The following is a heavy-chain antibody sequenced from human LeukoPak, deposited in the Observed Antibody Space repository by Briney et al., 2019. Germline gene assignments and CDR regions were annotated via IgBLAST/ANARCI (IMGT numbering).Heavy chain of an antibody. CDR3: ARGWSGYGY. CDR1: GFTFSSSW. CDR2: IKQDGSEK. D-gene: IGHD6-25*01. J-gene: IGHJ4*02. Sequence: PGGSLRLSCVASGFTFSSSWMGWVRQAPGKGLEWVATIKQDGSEKYYVDSVKGRFTIPRDNAENSLYLQMNSLRAEDTSVYYCARGWSGYGYWGQGTLVTVSS. V-gene: IGHV3-7*04.